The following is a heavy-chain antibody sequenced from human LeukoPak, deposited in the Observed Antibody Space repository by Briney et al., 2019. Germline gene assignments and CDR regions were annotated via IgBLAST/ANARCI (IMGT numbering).Heavy chain of an antibody. Sequence: PGGSLRLSCAASGFTFDDYGMSWVRQAPGKGLEWVSGINWNGGSTGYADSVKGRFTISRDNAKNSLYLQMNSLRAEDTAVYYCARDVSYDSSGYYFSYPSDAFDIWGQGTMVTVSS. D-gene: IGHD3-22*01. CDR3: ARDVSYDSSGYYFSYPSDAFDI. V-gene: IGHV3-20*04. CDR1: GFTFDDYG. J-gene: IGHJ3*02. CDR2: INWNGGST.